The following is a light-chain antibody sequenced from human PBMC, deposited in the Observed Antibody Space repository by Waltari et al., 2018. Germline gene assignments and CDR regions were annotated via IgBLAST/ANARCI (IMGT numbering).Light chain of an antibody. Sequence: SYELTQPPSVSVSPGQTARITCSGDALPKQHAYWYQQKPGQAPVLGIYKESERPSGIPERFSDSSSGTTVTLTISGVQAEDEADYYCQSADSSGTNVVFGGGTKLTVL. CDR1: ALPKQH. J-gene: IGLJ2*01. V-gene: IGLV3-25*03. CDR3: QSADSSGTNVV. CDR2: KES.